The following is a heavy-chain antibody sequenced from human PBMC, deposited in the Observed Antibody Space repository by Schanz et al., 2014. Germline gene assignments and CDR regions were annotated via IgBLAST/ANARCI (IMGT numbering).Heavy chain of an antibody. J-gene: IGHJ4*02. CDR2: MIGSGSSV. Sequence: GQLVESGGGLVQPGGSLRLACAASGFNFNTYAMSWVRQAPGKGLEWVSRMIGSGSSVFYADSVKGRFTISRDNSKNTLYLQMNSLTAEDTAVYYCARGVRIDYWGQGTLVTVSS. V-gene: IGHV3-23*04. CDR3: ARGVRIDY. CDR1: GFNFNTYA. D-gene: IGHD3-3*01.